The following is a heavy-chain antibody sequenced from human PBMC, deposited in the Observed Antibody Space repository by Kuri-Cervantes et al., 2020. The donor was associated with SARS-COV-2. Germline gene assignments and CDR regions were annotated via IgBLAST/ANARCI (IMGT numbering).Heavy chain of an antibody. J-gene: IGHJ3*02. CDR1: GDSVSSNSAA. D-gene: IGHD3-22*01. Sequence: LRLSCAISGDSVSSNSAAWNWIRQSPSRGLEWLGRTYYRSKWYNDYAVSVKSRITINPDTSKNQFSLQLNSVTPEDTAVYYCARGYYYDSSGFYAFDIWGQGTMVTVSS. V-gene: IGHV6-1*01. CDR2: TYYRSKWYN. CDR3: ARGYYYDSSGFYAFDI.